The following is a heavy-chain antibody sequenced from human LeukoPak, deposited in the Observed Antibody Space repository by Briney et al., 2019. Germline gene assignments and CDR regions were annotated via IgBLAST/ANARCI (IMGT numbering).Heavy chain of an antibody. CDR3: AKVRGCGYCSSGSCDWFDP. D-gene: IGHD2-15*01. CDR1: GFTFSIKA. CDR2: IGGSGRSA. J-gene: IGHJ5*02. V-gene: IGHV3-23*01. Sequence: GGSLRLSCAPAGFTFSIKAMGWVRQAPRKGLEFHSAIGGSGRSAYYADSVKGPFTISREYSKNTLYLKMKRLRAEDTAVYYCAKVRGCGYCSSGSCDWFDPWGQGTLVTVSS.